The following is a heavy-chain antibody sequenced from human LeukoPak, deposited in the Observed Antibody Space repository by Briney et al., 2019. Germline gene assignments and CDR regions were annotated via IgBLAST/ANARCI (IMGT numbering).Heavy chain of an antibody. Sequence: ASVKVSCKASGYTFTSYDINWVRQAPGQGLEWMGWVSAYNGNTNYAQKLQGRVTMTTDTSTSTAYMELRSLRSDDTAVYYCARSRTYYYDSSGYYLGFPYDYWGQGTLVTVSS. D-gene: IGHD3-22*01. CDR3: ARSRTYYYDSSGYYLGFPYDY. CDR2: VSAYNGNT. V-gene: IGHV1-18*01. CDR1: GYTFTSYD. J-gene: IGHJ4*02.